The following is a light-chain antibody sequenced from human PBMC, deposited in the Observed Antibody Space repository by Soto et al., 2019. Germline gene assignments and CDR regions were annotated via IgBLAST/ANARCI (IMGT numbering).Light chain of an antibody. CDR3: KQSDRFTYT. Sequence: VLTLSPGTRSLSAGERATLSCRASQSVSSNYLAWYQQKHGQAPRLLIYGASSRATVIPDRFSRSGSGTDFTLTITGREPEGSALDYCKQSDRFTYTFVQGNKLEIK. V-gene: IGKV3-20*01. CDR1: QSVSSNY. CDR2: GAS. J-gene: IGKJ2*01.